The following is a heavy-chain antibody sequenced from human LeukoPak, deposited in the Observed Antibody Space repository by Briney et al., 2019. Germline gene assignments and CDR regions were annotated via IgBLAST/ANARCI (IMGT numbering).Heavy chain of an antibody. CDR2: IYHSGST. V-gene: IGHV4-39*01. CDR3: ARQYAGDTWFDP. D-gene: IGHD7-27*01. Sequence: PSETLSLTCTVSGGSISSSSYYWGWIRQPPGERLEWIGSIYHSGSTYYNPSLKSRVTISVDTPKNQFSLRLSSVTAADTAVYYCARQYAGDTWFDPWGQGTLVTASS. J-gene: IGHJ5*02. CDR1: GGSISSSSYY.